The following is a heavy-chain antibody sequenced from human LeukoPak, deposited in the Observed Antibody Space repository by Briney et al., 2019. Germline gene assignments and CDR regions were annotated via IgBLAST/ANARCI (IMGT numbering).Heavy chain of an antibody. D-gene: IGHD3-10*02. V-gene: IGHV3-74*01. Sequence: GGSLRLSCAASGFTFSTYWMHWVRQAPGKGLVWVSRIYSDGSGTIYADSVKGRFTISRDNAKNTLYLQMNSLRAEDAAVYYCARDRNYVPDYWGQGTLVTVSS. CDR2: IYSDGSGT. CDR1: GFTFSTYW. CDR3: ARDRNYVPDY. J-gene: IGHJ4*02.